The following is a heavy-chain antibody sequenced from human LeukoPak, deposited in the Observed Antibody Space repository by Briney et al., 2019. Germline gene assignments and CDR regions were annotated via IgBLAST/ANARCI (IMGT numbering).Heavy chain of an antibody. D-gene: IGHD3-10*01. Sequence: PGGSLRLSCAASGFTFSNYAMIWLRQAPGKGLEWVSGISGSGGSIYYADSVKGRLTVSRDKSKNTLYLQLDSLRAEDTAVYYCARGSITLIRGVRGPFDYWGQGILVTVSS. CDR2: ISGSGGSI. J-gene: IGHJ4*02. CDR1: GFTFSNYA. V-gene: IGHV3-23*01. CDR3: ARGSITLIRGVRGPFDY.